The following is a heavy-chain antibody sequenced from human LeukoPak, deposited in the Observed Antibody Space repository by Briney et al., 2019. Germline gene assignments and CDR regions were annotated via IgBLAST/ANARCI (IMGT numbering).Heavy chain of an antibody. CDR2: IYHSGST. D-gene: IGHD6-13*01. J-gene: IGHJ4*02. CDR1: GGSISSGGYS. Sequence: KPSQTLSLTCAVSGGSISSGGYSWSWIRQPPGKGLEWIGYIYHSGSTYYNPTLKSRVTISVDRSKNQFSLELSSVTAADTAVYYCARSALPERRIRSSSWYYFDYWGQGTLVTVSS. V-gene: IGHV4-30-2*01. CDR3: ARSALPERRIRSSSWYYFDY.